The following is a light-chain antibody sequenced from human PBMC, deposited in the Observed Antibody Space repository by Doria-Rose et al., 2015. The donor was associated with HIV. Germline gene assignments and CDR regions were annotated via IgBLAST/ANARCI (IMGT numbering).Light chain of an antibody. Sequence: QSVVTQPPSASGSPGQSVTISCTGTSSDVGGYNYVSWYQQHPGKAPKVMIYEVSKRPSGVPDRFSGSKSGSTASLTVSGLQAEDEADYYCSSYADTNNLVFGGGTKLTVL. CDR2: EVS. V-gene: IGLV2-8*01. CDR3: SSYADTNNLV. CDR1: SSDVGGYNY. J-gene: IGLJ3*02.